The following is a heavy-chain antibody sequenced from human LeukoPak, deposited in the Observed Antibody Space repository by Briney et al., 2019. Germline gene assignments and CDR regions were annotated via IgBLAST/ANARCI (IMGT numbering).Heavy chain of an antibody. J-gene: IGHJ5*02. CDR1: GGSISSYY. Sequence: SETLSLTCTVSGGSISSYYWSWIRQPPGEGLEWIGYIYYSGSTNYNPSLKSRVTISVDTSKNQFSLKLSSVTAADTAVYYCARVQNYYDSSGLVGDWFDPWGQGTLVTVSS. CDR3: ARVQNYYDSSGLVGDWFDP. D-gene: IGHD3-22*01. CDR2: IYYSGST. V-gene: IGHV4-59*01.